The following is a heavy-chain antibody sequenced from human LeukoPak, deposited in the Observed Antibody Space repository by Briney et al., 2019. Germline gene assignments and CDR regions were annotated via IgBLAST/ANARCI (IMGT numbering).Heavy chain of an antibody. J-gene: IGHJ6*02. D-gene: IGHD3-10*01. CDR3: ARLGTYGSGSYYYYYGMDV. Sequence: GESLKISCRGSGYSFTSYWIGWVRQMPGKGLEWMGIIYPGDSDTRYSPSFQGQVTISADKSISTAYLQWSSLKASDTAMYYCARLGTYGSGSYYYYYGMDVWGQGTTVTVSS. CDR2: IYPGDSDT. V-gene: IGHV5-51*01. CDR1: GYSFTSYW.